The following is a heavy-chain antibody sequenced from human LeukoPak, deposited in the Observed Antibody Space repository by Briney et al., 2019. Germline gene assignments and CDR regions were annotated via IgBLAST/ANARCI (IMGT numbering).Heavy chain of an antibody. Sequence: GGSLRLSCAASGFTFSDSAVHWVRQASGKGLEWVGRIRSKAKSYATAYAASVKGRFTISRDDSETTAYLQMNSLKTEDTAVYYCTHYYDGSGYYGAFDSWGQGTMVTVSS. V-gene: IGHV3-73*01. CDR3: THYYDGSGYYGAFDS. CDR2: IRSKAKSYAT. CDR1: GFTFSDSA. J-gene: IGHJ3*02. D-gene: IGHD3-22*01.